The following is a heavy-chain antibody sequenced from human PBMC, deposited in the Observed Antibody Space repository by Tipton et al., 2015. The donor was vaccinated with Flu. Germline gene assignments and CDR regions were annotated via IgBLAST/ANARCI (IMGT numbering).Heavy chain of an antibody. J-gene: IGHJ4*02. CDR1: GYTFIRYD. D-gene: IGHD6-6*01. CDR3: AKNRGWGKQPVYDY. V-gene: IGHV1-8*01. CDR2: INPNSGTT. Sequence: QVQLVQSRAEVKKPGASVKVSCKTSGYTFIRYDINWVRQATGQGPEWMGWINPNSGTTGYSQKFQGRVTMTRNTSMSTAYMELSSLTSDDTAVYYCAKNRGWGKQPVYDYWGQGTLVTVSS.